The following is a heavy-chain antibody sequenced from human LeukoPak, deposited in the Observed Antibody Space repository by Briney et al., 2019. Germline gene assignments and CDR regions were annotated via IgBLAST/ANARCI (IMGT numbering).Heavy chain of an antibody. D-gene: IGHD6-13*01. CDR2: IYYSGST. V-gene: IGHV4-30-4*08. CDR1: GGSISSGDYY. Sequence: ASQTLSLTCTVSGGSISSGDYYWSWIRQPPGKGLEWIGYIYYSGSTNYNPSLRSRVTMSVDTSKNQFSLKLSSVTAADTAVYYCARAAAAAGGQYFDYWGQGTLVAVSS. J-gene: IGHJ4*02. CDR3: ARAAAAAGGQYFDY.